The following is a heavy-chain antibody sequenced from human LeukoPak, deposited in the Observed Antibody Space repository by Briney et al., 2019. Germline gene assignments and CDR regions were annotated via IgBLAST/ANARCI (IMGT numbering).Heavy chain of an antibody. J-gene: IGHJ4*02. Sequence: PGGSLRLSCTVSGFTVSSNSMSWVRQAPGKGLEWVSFIYSDNTHYSDSVKGRFTISRDNSKNTLSLHMNSLRAEDTALYYCAKWFLPIAPAGTEVFWGQGTLVTVSS. CDR1: GFTVSSNS. D-gene: IGHD6-13*01. CDR2: IYSDNT. CDR3: AKWFLPIAPAGTEVF. V-gene: IGHV3-53*01.